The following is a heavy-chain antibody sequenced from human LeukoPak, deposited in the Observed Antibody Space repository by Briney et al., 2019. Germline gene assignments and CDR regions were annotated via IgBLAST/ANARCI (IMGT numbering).Heavy chain of an antibody. CDR2: IYYSGNT. V-gene: IGHV4-59*08. CDR1: GGSISSDY. CDR3: ARRHTGSGRMDV. J-gene: IGHJ6*02. D-gene: IGHD3-10*01. Sequence: SETLSLTCTVSGGSISSDYWSWIRQPPGKGLEWIGNIYYSGNTISNPSLTSRVPLSVDMSKNKFSLKVTSATAADTAVYYCARRHTGSGRMDVWGQGTTVTVS.